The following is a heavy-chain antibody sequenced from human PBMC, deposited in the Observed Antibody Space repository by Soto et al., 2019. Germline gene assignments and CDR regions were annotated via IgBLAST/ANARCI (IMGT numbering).Heavy chain of an antibody. J-gene: IGHJ4*02. CDR1: GFMFSNHG. Sequence: QVQRVESGGGGVQPGRSLRLSCAASGFMFSNHGMHWVRQAPGQGLEWVAVIWSDGNNRYYADSVKGRFTISRDNSKNTVYLRMNSLRAEDTAVYYCVRGDNWNDEASDYWGQGTLVTVSS. CDR2: IWSDGNNR. V-gene: IGHV3-33*01. D-gene: IGHD1-1*01. CDR3: VRGDNWNDEASDY.